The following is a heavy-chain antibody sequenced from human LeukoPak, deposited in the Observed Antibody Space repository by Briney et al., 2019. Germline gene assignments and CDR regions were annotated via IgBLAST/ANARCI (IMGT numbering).Heavy chain of an antibody. D-gene: IGHD5-24*01. J-gene: IGHJ5*02. Sequence: ASVKVSCKASGYSFTTFDINWVRQATGQGLEWMGWMNPNSGNTGYAQKFQGRVTMTRNTSISTAYMELSSLRSEDTAVYYCARGQRKDWFDPWGQGTLVTVSS. CDR1: GYSFTTFD. V-gene: IGHV1-8*02. CDR2: MNPNSGNT. CDR3: ARGQRKDWFDP.